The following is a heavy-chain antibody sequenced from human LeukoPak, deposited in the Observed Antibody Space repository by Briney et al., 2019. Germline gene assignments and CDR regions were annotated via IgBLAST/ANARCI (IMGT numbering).Heavy chain of an antibody. J-gene: IGHJ6*02. CDR3: ASGGYSGYEDYYYGMDV. Sequence: GESLKISCKGSGYSFTSYWIGWVRQMPGKGLEWMGIIYPGDSDTRYSPSFQGQVTISADKSISTAYLQWSSLKASDTAMYYCASGGYSGYEDYYYGMDVWGQGTTVSVSS. D-gene: IGHD5-12*01. CDR1: GYSFTSYW. V-gene: IGHV5-51*01. CDR2: IYPGDSDT.